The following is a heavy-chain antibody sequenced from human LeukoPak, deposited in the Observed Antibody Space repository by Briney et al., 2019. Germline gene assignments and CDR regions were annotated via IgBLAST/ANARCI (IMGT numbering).Heavy chain of an antibody. Sequence: PGGSLRLSCAASGFTFSSYWMSWVRQAPGKGLEWVANIKQDGSEKYYVDSVKGRFTTSRDNAKNSLYLQMNSLRAEDTAVYYCARGIGSGYFDYFDYWGQGTLVTVSS. CDR3: ARGIGSGYFDYFDY. V-gene: IGHV3-7*04. CDR1: GFTFSSYW. D-gene: IGHD3-22*01. J-gene: IGHJ4*02. CDR2: IKQDGSEK.